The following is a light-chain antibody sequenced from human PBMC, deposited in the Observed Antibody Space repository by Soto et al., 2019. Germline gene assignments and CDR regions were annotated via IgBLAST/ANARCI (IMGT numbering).Light chain of an antibody. J-gene: IGKJ1*01. V-gene: IGKV3-20*01. CDR3: QQDCSSPWT. CDR1: QSVSSSY. Sequence: EIGLTQSPGTLSLSPGERATLSCRASQSVSSSYLAWYQQKPGQAPRLLIDGASSRATGIPDRFSGSGSGTDFTLTISRLEPEDLAVYYCQQDCSSPWTFGQGTKVEIK. CDR2: GAS.